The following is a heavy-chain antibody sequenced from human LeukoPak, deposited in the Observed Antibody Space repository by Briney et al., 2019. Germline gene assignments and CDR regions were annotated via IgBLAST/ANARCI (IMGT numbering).Heavy chain of an antibody. CDR3: ARQRAYYDSSGYYY. CDR1: GGSFSGYY. J-gene: IGHJ4*02. V-gene: IGHV4-34*01. Sequence: SETLSLTCAVYGGSFSGYYWSWIRQPPGKGLEWIGEINHSGSTNYNPSLKSRVTISVDASKNQFSLKLSSVTAADTAVYYCARQRAYYDSSGYYYWGQGTLVTVSS. D-gene: IGHD3-22*01. CDR2: INHSGST.